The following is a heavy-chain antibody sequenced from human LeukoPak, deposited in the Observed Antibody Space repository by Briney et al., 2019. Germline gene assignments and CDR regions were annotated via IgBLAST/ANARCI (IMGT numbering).Heavy chain of an antibody. V-gene: IGHV3-74*01. CDR1: GFTFSSFW. J-gene: IGHJ6*02. CDR2: IDTDGSSI. Sequence: GGSLRLSCAASGFTFSSFWMHWVRQAPGKGLVWVSRIDTDGSSISYADSVKGRFTVSRDNAKNTLYLQMNSLRAEDTAVYYCAEDSDGMDVWGQGTTVTVSS. CDR3: AEDSDGMDV.